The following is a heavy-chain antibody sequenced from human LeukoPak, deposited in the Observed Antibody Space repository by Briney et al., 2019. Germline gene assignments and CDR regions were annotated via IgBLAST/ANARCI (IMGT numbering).Heavy chain of an antibody. Sequence: GGGLRLSRVASRLTFSNYILNWVRQAPGRGLEGVSSIRSSGSYIYYADSVKGRFTISRDNAKNSLYQQKNSLRGEDTAVYYCAREGPSIVGAPDAFDISREGAMVTVSS. CDR1: RLTFSNYI. J-gene: IGHJ3*02. D-gene: IGHD1-26*01. CDR3: AREGPSIVGAPDAFDI. CDR2: IRSSGSYI. V-gene: IGHV3-21*06.